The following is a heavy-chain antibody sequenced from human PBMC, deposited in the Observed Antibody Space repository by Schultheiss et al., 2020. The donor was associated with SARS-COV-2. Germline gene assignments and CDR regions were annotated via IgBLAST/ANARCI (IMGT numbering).Heavy chain of an antibody. J-gene: IGHJ4*02. Sequence: GGSLRLSCAASGFMFRQYGMHWVRQAPGKGLEWVAVISYDGSNKYYADSVKGRFTISRDNSKNTLYLQMNSLRAEDTAVYYCARDLILGAVAGTWCDYWGQGTLVTVSS. D-gene: IGHD6-19*01. V-gene: IGHV3-30*19. CDR1: GFMFRQYG. CDR3: ARDLILGAVAGTWCDY. CDR2: ISYDGSNK.